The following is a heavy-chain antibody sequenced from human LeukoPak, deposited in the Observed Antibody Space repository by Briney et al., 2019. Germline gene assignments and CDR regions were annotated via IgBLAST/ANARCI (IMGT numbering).Heavy chain of an antibody. D-gene: IGHD3-22*01. CDR3: APDYYDSSGSSSRLGY. V-gene: IGHV1-69*06. Sequence: SVKVSCKASGGTFSSYAISWVRQAPGQGLEWMGGIIPIFGTANYAQKFQGRVTITGDKSTSTAYMELSSLRSEDTAVYYCAPDYYDSSGSSSRLGYWGQGTLVTVSS. CDR2: IIPIFGTA. CDR1: GGTFSSYA. J-gene: IGHJ4*02.